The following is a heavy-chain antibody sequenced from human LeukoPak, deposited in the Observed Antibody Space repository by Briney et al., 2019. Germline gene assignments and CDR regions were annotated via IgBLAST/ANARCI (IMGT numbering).Heavy chain of an antibody. V-gene: IGHV1-2*02. CDR1: GYTFTGYY. CDR3: ARDVEEYCSSTSCYIVDY. Sequence: ASVKVSCKASGYTFTGYYMHWVRQAPGQGLEWMGWINPNIGGTNYAQKFQGRVTMTRDTSISTAYMELSRLRSDDTAVYYCARDVEEYCSSTSCYIVDYWGQGTLVTVSS. J-gene: IGHJ4*02. CDR2: INPNIGGT. D-gene: IGHD2-2*01.